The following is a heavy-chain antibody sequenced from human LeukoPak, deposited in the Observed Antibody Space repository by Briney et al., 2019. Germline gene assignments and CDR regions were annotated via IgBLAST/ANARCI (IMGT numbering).Heavy chain of an antibody. Sequence: GGSLRLSCAASGFTFSNYAMSWVRQAPGKGLEWVSGISGSGGSTYYADSVKGHFTISRDNSKNTLYLQMNSLRAEDTAIYYCAIGGYCAGTNCYIAYWGQGTLVTVSS. CDR3: AIGGYCAGTNCYIAY. CDR2: ISGSGGST. J-gene: IGHJ4*02. D-gene: IGHD2-2*02. CDR1: GFTFSNYA. V-gene: IGHV3-23*01.